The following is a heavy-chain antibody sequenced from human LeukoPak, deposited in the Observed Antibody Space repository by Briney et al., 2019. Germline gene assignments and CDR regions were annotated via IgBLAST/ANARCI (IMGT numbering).Heavy chain of an antibody. V-gene: IGHV4-59*01. D-gene: IGHD3-9*01. CDR1: GGSISSYY. CDR3: ARGLRYFAPLVY. J-gene: IGHJ4*02. CDR2: IYYSGST. Sequence: SETLSLTCTVSGGSISSYYWSWIRQPPGKGLEWIGYIYYSGSTNYNPSLKSRVTISVDTSKNQFSLKLSSVTAADTAVYYCARGLRYFAPLVYWGQGTLVTVSS.